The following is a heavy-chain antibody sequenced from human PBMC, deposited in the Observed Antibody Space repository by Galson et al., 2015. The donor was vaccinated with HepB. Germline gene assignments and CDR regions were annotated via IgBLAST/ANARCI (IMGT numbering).Heavy chain of an antibody. Sequence: KVSCKGSGYSFTNYWIAWVRQMPGEGLEWIGIIYPDDSETKYSPYFQGRVTISADKSINTASLHWSSLKASDTAMYYCARRFCDYVWGSCRYPYYYYYVMDLWGQGTTGTASS. V-gene: IGHV5-51*01. CDR3: ARRFCDYVWGSCRYPYYYYYVMDL. CDR1: GYSFTNYW. CDR2: IYPDDSET. D-gene: IGHD3-16*02. J-gene: IGHJ6*02.